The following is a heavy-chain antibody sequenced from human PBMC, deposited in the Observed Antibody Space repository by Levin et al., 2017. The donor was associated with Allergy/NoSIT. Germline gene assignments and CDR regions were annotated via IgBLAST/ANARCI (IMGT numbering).Heavy chain of an antibody. Sequence: LSLTCAASGFTFSSSWMHWVRQAPGKGLVWVSRINIDGSNTNYADSVKGRFTISRDNAKNTLYLQMNSLRAEDTAVYYCARALIVGATSGGDYWGQGTLVTVSS. J-gene: IGHJ4*02. CDR3: ARALIVGATSGGDY. CDR2: INIDGSNT. D-gene: IGHD1-26*01. CDR1: GFTFSSSW. V-gene: IGHV3-74*01.